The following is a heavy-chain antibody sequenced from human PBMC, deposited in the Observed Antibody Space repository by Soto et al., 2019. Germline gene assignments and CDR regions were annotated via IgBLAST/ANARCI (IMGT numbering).Heavy chain of an antibody. Sequence: GGSLRLSCAASGFTFSSYSMSWVRQAPGKGLEWVASIRPGGDSTYYADSVKGRFAVSRDNSNVTLYLQMDSLRDEDTAIYYCTTHEEGAPWAGGFDSWGQGTLVTVSS. CDR3: TTHEEGAPWAGGFDS. CDR2: IRPGGDST. V-gene: IGHV3-23*01. J-gene: IGHJ5*01. D-gene: IGHD1-26*01. CDR1: GFTFSSYS.